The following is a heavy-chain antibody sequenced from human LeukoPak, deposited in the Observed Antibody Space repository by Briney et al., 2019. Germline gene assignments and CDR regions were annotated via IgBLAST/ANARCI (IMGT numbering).Heavy chain of an antibody. CDR3: AKDLRDSRGLGSFDI. CDR1: GFTFSSYA. D-gene: IGHD3-22*01. J-gene: IGHJ3*02. Sequence: GGSLRLSCAASGFTFSSYAMSWVRQAPGKGLGWVSAISGSGGSTYYADSVKGRFTISRDNSKNTLYLQMNSLRAEDTAVYFCAKDLRDSRGLGSFDIWGQGTLVTVSS. CDR2: ISGSGGST. V-gene: IGHV3-23*01.